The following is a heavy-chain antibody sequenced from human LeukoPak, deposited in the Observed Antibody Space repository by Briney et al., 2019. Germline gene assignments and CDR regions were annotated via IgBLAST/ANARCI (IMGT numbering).Heavy chain of an antibody. Sequence: ASVKVSCKASGYTFTSYGISWVRPAPGQGLEWMGWISAYNSNTNYAQKLQGRVTMTTDTSTSTAYMELRSLRSDDTAVYYCAREGYVSSGTGDYYYGMDVWGQGTTVTVSS. CDR1: GYTFTSYG. CDR3: AREGYVSSGTGDYYYGMDV. V-gene: IGHV1-18*01. J-gene: IGHJ6*02. D-gene: IGHD3-22*01. CDR2: ISAYNSNT.